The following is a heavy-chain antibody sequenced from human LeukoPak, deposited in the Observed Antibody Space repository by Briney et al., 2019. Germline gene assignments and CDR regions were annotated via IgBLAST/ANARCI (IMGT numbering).Heavy chain of an antibody. CDR3: ARQADNSGSSLDYEY. J-gene: IGHJ4*02. D-gene: IGHD1-26*01. V-gene: IGHV4-34*01. Sequence: SETLSLTCAVYGGSFSGYYWSWIRQPPGKGLEWIGEINHSGSTNYNPSLKSRVTISVDTSKNQFSLKLSSVTAADTAVYYCARQADNSGSSLDYEYWGQGTLVTVSS. CDR2: INHSGST. CDR1: GGSFSGYY.